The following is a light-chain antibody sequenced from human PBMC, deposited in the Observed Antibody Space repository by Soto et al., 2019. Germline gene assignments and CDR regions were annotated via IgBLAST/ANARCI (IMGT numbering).Light chain of an antibody. CDR2: GAS. CDR1: QSVSSN. Sequence: EIVMTQSPATLSVSPGERATLSCRASQSVSSNLAWYQQKTGQAPRRLIYGASTRATGLPARFSGSGSGTEFTLTISSLQSEDFAVYYCQQYNNWPRTFGQGTKVEIK. J-gene: IGKJ1*01. CDR3: QQYNNWPRT. V-gene: IGKV3-15*01.